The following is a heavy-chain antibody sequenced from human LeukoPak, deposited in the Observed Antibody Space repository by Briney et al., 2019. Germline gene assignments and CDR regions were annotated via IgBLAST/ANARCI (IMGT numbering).Heavy chain of an antibody. J-gene: IGHJ6*02. Sequence: SETLSLTCTVSGGSISSYYWSWIRQPPGKGLEWIGYIYYSGSTNYNPSLKSRVTISVDTSKNQFSLKLSSVTAADTAVYYCARVTLYYYGMDVWGQGTTVTVSS. CDR2: IYYSGST. D-gene: IGHD3-16*01. CDR1: GGSISSYY. CDR3: ARVTLYYYGMDV. V-gene: IGHV4-59*01.